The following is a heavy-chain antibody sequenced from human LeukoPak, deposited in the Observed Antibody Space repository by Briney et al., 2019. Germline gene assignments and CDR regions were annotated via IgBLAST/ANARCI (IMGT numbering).Heavy chain of an antibody. D-gene: IGHD3-22*01. V-gene: IGHV3-30*02. Sequence: GGSLRLSCAASGFTFSSYGMHWVRQAPGKGLEWVSGIRYDGSNKYYADSVKGRFTISRDNSKNTLYLQMNSLRAEDTAVYYCANPKGYYDSSALIGGYWGQGTLVTVSS. CDR1: GFTFSSYG. CDR3: ANPKGYYDSSALIGGY. CDR2: IRYDGSNK. J-gene: IGHJ4*02.